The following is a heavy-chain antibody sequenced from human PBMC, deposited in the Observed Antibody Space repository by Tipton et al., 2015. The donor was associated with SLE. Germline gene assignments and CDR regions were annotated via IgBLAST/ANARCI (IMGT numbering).Heavy chain of an antibody. CDR2: VNMDGVTT. Sequence: GSLRLSCAGSGFTFSSYWMHWVRQVPGKGLMWVSRVNMDGVTTEYADSVNGRFTISRDNSKNTLYLQMNSLRNEDTAVYYCVRDALEPTSQHFWARNYFDPWGQGTLVTVSS. J-gene: IGHJ5*02. V-gene: IGHV3-74*03. CDR3: VRDALEPTSQHFWARNYFDP. D-gene: IGHD3-3*02. CDR1: GFTFSSYW.